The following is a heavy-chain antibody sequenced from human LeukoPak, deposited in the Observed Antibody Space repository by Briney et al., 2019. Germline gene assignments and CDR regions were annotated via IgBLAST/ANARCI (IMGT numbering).Heavy chain of an antibody. D-gene: IGHD3-22*01. V-gene: IGHV3-21*01. CDR2: ISSSSYI. J-gene: IGHJ4*02. CDR3: ARGDYYDRSGYYV. Sequence: NAGGSLRLSCAASGFTFGGYTMNWVRQAPGKGLEWVSSISSSSYIYYADSVKGRFTISRGNAKNSLYLQMNSLRAEDTAVYYCARGDYYDRSGYYVWGQGTLVTVSS. CDR1: GFTFGGYT.